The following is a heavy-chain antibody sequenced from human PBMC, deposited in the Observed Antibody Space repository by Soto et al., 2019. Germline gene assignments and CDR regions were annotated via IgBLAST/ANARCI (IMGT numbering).Heavy chain of an antibody. V-gene: IGHV4-31*03. D-gene: IGHD2-15*01. Sequence: SETLSLTCTVSGGSISSGGYYWSWIRQHPGKGLEWIGYIYYSGSTYYNPSLKSRVTISVDTSKNQFSLKLSSVTAADTAVYYCARGRSCSGGSCYQDYYYYYMDVWGKGTTVTVSS. CDR1: GGSISSGGYY. J-gene: IGHJ6*03. CDR2: IYYSGST. CDR3: ARGRSCSGGSCYQDYYYYYMDV.